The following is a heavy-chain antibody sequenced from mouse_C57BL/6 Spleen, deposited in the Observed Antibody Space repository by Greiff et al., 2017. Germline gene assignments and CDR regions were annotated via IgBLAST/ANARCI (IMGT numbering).Heavy chain of an antibody. CDR1: GFTFSSYA. CDR2: ISDGGSYT. Sequence: EVHLVESGGGLVKPGGSLKLSCAASGFTFSSYAMSWVRQTPEKRLEWVATISDGGSYTYYPDNVKGRFTISRDNAKNNLYLQMSHLKSEDTAMYYCARGGAACDYWGQGTTLTVSS. CDR3: ARGGAACDY. J-gene: IGHJ2*01. V-gene: IGHV5-4*01.